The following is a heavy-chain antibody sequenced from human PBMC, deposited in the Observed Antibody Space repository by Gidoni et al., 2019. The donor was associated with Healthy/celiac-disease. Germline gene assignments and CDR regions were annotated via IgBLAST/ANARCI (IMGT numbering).Heavy chain of an antibody. V-gene: IGHV4-4*02. CDR3: ARSLSSPFDY. J-gene: IGHJ4*02. CDR2: IYHSGST. Sequence: GLEWIGEIYHSGSTNYNPSLKSRVTISVDKSKNQFSLKLSSVTAADTAVYYCARSLSSPFDYWGQGTLVTVSS.